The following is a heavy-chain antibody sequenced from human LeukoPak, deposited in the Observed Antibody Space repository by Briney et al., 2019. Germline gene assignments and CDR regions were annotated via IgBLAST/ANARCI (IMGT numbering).Heavy chain of an antibody. D-gene: IGHD4-23*01. J-gene: IGHJ4*02. V-gene: IGHV3-23*01. CDR3: AKYAPPTTVVTRFFDY. Sequence: GGSLRLSCAASGFTFSSYAMTWVRQAPGKGLEWVSVIGYSGGDIQYADSVKGRFTISRDNSKNTLYLQMNSLRVEDTAVYYCAKYAPPTTVVTRFFDYWGQGTLVTVSS. CDR2: IGYSGGDI. CDR1: GFTFSSYA.